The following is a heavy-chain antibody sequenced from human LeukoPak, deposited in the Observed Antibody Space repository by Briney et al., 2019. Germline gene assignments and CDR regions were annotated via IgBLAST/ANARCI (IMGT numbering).Heavy chain of an antibody. V-gene: IGHV3-53*01. CDR2: IYSGGNT. Sequence: GSLRLSCAASGFTVRSNYISWVRQATGKGLEWVSVIYSGGNTYYADSVKGRFTISRDNSKNTLYLQMNSLRAEDTAVYYCAREDDYVLTLWGQGTLVTVSS. CDR1: GFTVRSNY. D-gene: IGHD4-17*01. J-gene: IGHJ4*02. CDR3: AREDDYVLTL.